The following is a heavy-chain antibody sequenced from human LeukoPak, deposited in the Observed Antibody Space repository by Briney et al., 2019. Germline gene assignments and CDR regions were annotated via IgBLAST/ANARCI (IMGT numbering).Heavy chain of an antibody. CDR1: GFTFSSYG. CDR3: AKDFVGTIARAGSD. Sequence: GRSLRLSCAASGFTFSSYGMHWVRQAPGKGLECVAVLSYDGSNKYYADSVKGRFTISRDNSKNTLYLQVNSLRAEDTAVYYCAKDFVGTIARAGSDWGQGTLVTVSS. D-gene: IGHD4/OR15-4a*01. J-gene: IGHJ4*02. CDR2: LSYDGSNK. V-gene: IGHV3-30*18.